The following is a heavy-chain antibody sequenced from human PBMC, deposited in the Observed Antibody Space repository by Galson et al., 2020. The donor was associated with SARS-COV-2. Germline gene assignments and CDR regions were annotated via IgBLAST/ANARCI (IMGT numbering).Heavy chain of an antibody. CDR1: GFTFDDYA. CDR2: ISWNSGSI. V-gene: IGHV3-9*01. CDR3: AKFTEAGTRDY. Sequence: GGSLRLSCAASGFTFDDYAMHWVRQAPGKGLEWVSGISWNSGSIGYADSVKGRFTISRDNAKNSLYLQMNSLRAEDTALYYCAKFTEAGTRDYWGQGTLVTVSS. J-gene: IGHJ4*02. D-gene: IGHD6-19*01.